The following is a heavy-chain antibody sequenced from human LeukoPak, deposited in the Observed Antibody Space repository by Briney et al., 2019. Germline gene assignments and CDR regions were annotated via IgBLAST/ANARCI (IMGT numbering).Heavy chain of an antibody. CDR2: IKQDGSEK. D-gene: IGHD3-3*01. Sequence: GSLRLSCAASGFTFSSYWMSWVRQAPGKGLEWVANIKQDGSEKYYVDSVKGRFTISRDNAKNSLYLQMNSLRAEDTAVYYCARVLREHDFWSGYHDYYYYYGMDVWGQGTTVTVSS. J-gene: IGHJ6*02. CDR3: ARVLREHDFWSGYHDYYYYYGMDV. V-gene: IGHV3-7*01. CDR1: GFTFSSYW.